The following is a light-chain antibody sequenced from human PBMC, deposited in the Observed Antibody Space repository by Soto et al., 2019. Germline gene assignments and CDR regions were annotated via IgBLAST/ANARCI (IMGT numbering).Light chain of an antibody. CDR1: STDVGGYNY. J-gene: IGLJ1*01. CDR3: GSYSITYTPFV. CDR2: EVT. Sequence: QSALAQPSSVSGSPGQSITISCTGTSTDVGGYNYVSWYQHHSGKAPKLLIYEVTNRPSGISDRFSGAKSVNTASLTISGLQAEHESDYYCGSYSITYTPFVFGTGTKVTVL. V-gene: IGLV2-14*01.